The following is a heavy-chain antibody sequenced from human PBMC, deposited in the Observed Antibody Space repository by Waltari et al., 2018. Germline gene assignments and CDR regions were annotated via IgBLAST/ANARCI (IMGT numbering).Heavy chain of an antibody. CDR1: GGSISSSNYY. V-gene: IGHV4-39*01. D-gene: IGHD4-17*01. CDR3: ARHPAMSTVLFDF. CDR2: ICFSGNT. Sequence: QLQLQESGPGLVKPSETLSLTCTVSGGSISSSNYYWGWIRQPPGKGLEWIGSICFSGNTYYNPSLKGRVTISVDTSKNQFSLKLSSVTAADTAVFYCARHPAMSTVLFDFWGQGALVTVSS. J-gene: IGHJ4*02.